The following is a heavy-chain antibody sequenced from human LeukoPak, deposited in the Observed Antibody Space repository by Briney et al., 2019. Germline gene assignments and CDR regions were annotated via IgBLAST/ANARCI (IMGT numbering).Heavy chain of an antibody. V-gene: IGHV3-23*01. Sequence: PGGSLRLSCAASGFTFSNYAMSWVRQAPGKGLEWVSVISNSGVSTYYADSVKGRFTISRDNSKNTLYLQMNGLRAEDTAVYYCAKDGALWFAEYWGQGTLVTVSS. CDR3: AKDGALWFAEY. D-gene: IGHD3-10*01. CDR2: ISNSGVST. J-gene: IGHJ4*02. CDR1: GFTFSNYA.